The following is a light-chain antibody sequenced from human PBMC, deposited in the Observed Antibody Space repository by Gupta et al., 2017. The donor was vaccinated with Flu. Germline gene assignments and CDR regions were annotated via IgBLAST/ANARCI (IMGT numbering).Light chain of an antibody. CDR1: SPNIGSNY. V-gene: IGLV1-47*01. CDR3: AAWDDNVYGGL. CDR2: RNN. J-gene: IGLJ1*01. Sequence: QSVLTQPPSASGTPGRRVTISTSGSSPNIGSNYVYWYQQVPGTAPKLLIYRNNQRPSGVPDRFSGSKSGTSASLAISGLQSEDEADYYCAAWDDNVYGGLIGAGTKVTVL.